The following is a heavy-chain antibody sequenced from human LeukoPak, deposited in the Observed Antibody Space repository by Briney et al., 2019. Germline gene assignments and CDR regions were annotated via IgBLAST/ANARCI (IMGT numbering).Heavy chain of an antibody. D-gene: IGHD6-19*01. J-gene: IGHJ4*02. CDR2: IYWDDDK. CDR3: AHKIQSSSGWYSFDY. Sequence: SGPTLVKPTPTLTLTCTFSGFSLSTSGVGVGWIRQPPGKALEWLALIYWDDDKRYIPSLKSRLTITKDTSKNQVVLTMANMDPVDTATYYCAHKIQSSSGWYSFDYWGQGTLVTVSS. V-gene: IGHV2-5*02. CDR1: GFSLSTSGVG.